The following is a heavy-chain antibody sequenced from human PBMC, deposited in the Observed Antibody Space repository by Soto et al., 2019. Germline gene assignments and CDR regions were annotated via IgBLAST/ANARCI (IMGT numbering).Heavy chain of an antibody. CDR3: AKDGSWDGGGGES. CDR1: GVTFSSYA. CDR2: IIPVFRTS. V-gene: IGHV1-69*18. Sequence: QVQLVQSGAELKKPGSSVKVSCSASGVTFSSYAFTWVRQAPGQGLEWMGNIIPVFRTSNYAQGFQGRLTISADESTNTICMELRSLRSEDTAVYFCAKDGSWDGGGGESWGQGTLVIVSS. J-gene: IGHJ4*02. D-gene: IGHD3-16*01.